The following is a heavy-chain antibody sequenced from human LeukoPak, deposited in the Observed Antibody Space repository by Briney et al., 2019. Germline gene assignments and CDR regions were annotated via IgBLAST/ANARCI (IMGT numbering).Heavy chain of an antibody. J-gene: IGHJ4*02. D-gene: IGHD2-21*02. CDR3: AKGVAYCGGDCYSVY. CDR2: ISGSGGST. Sequence: GRSLRLSCAASGFTFSSYAMSWVRQAPGKGLEWVSAISGSGGSTYYADSVKGRFTISRDNSKNTLYLQMNSLRAEDTAVYYCAKGVAYCGGDCYSVYWGQGTLVTVSS. V-gene: IGHV3-23*01. CDR1: GFTFSSYA.